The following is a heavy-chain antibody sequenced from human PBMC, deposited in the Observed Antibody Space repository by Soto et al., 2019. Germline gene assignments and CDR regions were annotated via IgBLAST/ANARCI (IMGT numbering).Heavy chain of an antibody. CDR1: GLNFTKHP. V-gene: IGHV3-23*01. CDR2: ISVRTGDT. J-gene: IGHJ4*02. Sequence: GGSLRLACEASGLNFTKHPMIWVRQGPGKGLEWVAAISVRTGDTAYADSVRGRFTLSRDSSTYTMFLQMNSLRAEDTAVYYCGVQYDYWGQGTLVTVSS. CDR3: GVQYDY.